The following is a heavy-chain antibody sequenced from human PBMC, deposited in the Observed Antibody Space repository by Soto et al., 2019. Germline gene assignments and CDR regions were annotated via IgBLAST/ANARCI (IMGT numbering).Heavy chain of an antibody. J-gene: IGHJ4*02. CDR1: GGSISSYY. CDR2: IYYSGST. V-gene: IGHV4-59*01. D-gene: IGHD6-19*01. Sequence: SETLSLTCTVSGGSISSYYWSWIRQPPGKGLEWIGYIYYSGSTNYNPSLKSRVTISVDTSKKQFSLKLISVTAADTAVYYCERGHRIAGAGTGFDYWGQGTLVTVSS. CDR3: ERGHRIAGAGTGFDY.